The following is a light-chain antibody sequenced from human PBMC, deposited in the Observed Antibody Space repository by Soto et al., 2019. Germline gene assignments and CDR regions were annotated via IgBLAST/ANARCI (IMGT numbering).Light chain of an antibody. CDR2: DAS. V-gene: IGKV1-33*01. CDR3: QQCADLTPYT. J-gene: IGKJ2*01. Sequence: DIQMTQSPSSLSASVGDRVTITCQASQDITNYLNWYQQKPGKAPKLLIYDASNLETGVPSRFSGSGSGTEFTFTISSLQPEDIATYYCQQCADLTPYTFGQGTKLEIK. CDR1: QDITNY.